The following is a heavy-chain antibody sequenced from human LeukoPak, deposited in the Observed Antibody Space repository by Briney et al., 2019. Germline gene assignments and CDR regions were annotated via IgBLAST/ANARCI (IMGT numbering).Heavy chain of an antibody. Sequence: PSETLSLTCTVSGGSISSYYWSWIRQPPGKGLEWIVYIYYSGSTNYNPSLKSRVTISLDTSENQFSLKLSSVTAADTAVYYCARVGNDAFDIWGQGTMVTVSS. CDR2: IYYSGST. CDR1: GGSISSYY. J-gene: IGHJ3*02. V-gene: IGHV4-59*01. CDR3: ARVGNDAFDI.